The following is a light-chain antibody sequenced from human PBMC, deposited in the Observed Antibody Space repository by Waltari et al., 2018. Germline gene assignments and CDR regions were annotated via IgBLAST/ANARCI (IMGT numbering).Light chain of an antibody. Sequence: EIELTQSPGTLFLSPGERAALSCRASQSVSSYLAWYQQRPGQVPRLLIYGASSRATGIPDRFSGSGSGTDFNLTISRLEPEDFAVYYCQHRSTWPHFAGGTKVEVK. V-gene: IGKV3-20*01. CDR3: QHRSTWPH. CDR2: GAS. CDR1: QSVSSY. J-gene: IGKJ4*01.